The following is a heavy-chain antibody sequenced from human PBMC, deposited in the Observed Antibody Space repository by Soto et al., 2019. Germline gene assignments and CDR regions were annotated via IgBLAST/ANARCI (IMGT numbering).Heavy chain of an antibody. D-gene: IGHD6-13*01. CDR3: ARAAQQLANWFDT. Sequence: QVQLVQSGAEVKKPGASVKVSCKASGYTFTSYVINWLRQATGQGLEWMGWMNPNSGNTGYAQKFQGRVTMTRNTSISTAYMELSSLRSEDTAVYYCARAAQQLANWFDTWGQGTLVTVSS. J-gene: IGHJ5*02. CDR1: GYTFTSYV. V-gene: IGHV1-8*01. CDR2: MNPNSGNT.